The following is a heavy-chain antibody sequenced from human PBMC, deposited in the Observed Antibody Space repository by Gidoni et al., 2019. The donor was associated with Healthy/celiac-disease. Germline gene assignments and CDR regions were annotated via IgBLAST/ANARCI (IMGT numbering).Heavy chain of an antibody. V-gene: IGHV4-59*01. CDR3: ARGQEQWLVGDAFDI. Sequence: QVQLQESGPGLVKPSETLSLTCTVSGGSISSYYWSWIRQPPGKGLEWIGYIYYSGSTNYNPSLKSRVTISVDTSKNQFSLKLSSVTAADTAVYYCARGQEQWLVGDAFDIWGQGTMVTVSS. J-gene: IGHJ3*02. CDR2: IYYSGST. D-gene: IGHD6-19*01. CDR1: GGSISSYY.